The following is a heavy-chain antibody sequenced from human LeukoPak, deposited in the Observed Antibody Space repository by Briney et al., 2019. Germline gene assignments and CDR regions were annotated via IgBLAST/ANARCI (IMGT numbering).Heavy chain of an antibody. CDR2: ISYDGSNK. Sequence: PGRSLRLSCAGSGVTFSTYAMQWARQAPGKGLEWVAVISYDGSNKYYADSVKGRFTISRDNSKNTLYLQMNSLRPEDSAVYYCARDQDALTGNGAFDIWGQGTMVTVSS. CDR3: ARDQDALTGNGAFDI. J-gene: IGHJ3*02. D-gene: IGHD3-9*01. CDR1: GVTFSTYA. V-gene: IGHV3-30-3*01.